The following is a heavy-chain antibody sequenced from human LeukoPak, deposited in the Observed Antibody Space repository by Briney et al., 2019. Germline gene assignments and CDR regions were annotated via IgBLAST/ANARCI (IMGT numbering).Heavy chain of an antibody. CDR1: GGSISSYY. CDR3: ARVMTTAAGDAFDI. J-gene: IGHJ3*02. CDR2: IYYSGST. V-gene: IGHV4-59*01. D-gene: IGHD4-17*01. Sequence: TSETLSLTCTVSGGSISSYYWSWIRQPPGKGLEWIGYIYYSGSTNYNPSLKSRVTISVDTSKNQFSLKLSSVTAADTAVYYCARVMTTAAGDAFDIWGQGTMVTVSS.